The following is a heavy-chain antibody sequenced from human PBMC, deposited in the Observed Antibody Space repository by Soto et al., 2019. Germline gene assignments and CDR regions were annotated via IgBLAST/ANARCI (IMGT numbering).Heavy chain of an antibody. Sequence: GGSLRLSCAASGFTFSSYGMSWVRQAPGKGLEWVSAISGSGGSTHYADSVKGRFTFSKDNSKNTLYLQMNSLRAEDTAVYYCAIHRGGDDTVYYFDYWGQGTLVTVSS. CDR3: AIHRGGDDTVYYFDY. CDR1: GFTFSSYG. V-gene: IGHV3-23*01. J-gene: IGHJ4*02. D-gene: IGHD5-18*01. CDR2: ISGSGGST.